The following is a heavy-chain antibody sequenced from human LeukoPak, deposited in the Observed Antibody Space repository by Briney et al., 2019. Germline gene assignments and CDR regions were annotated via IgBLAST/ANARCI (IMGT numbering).Heavy chain of an antibody. CDR2: VNSDGSGT. V-gene: IGHV3-74*01. CDR1: GFTFSSYA. Sequence: PGGSLRLSCAASGFTFSSYAMSWVRQAPGKGLVWVSHVNSDGSGTDYADSVKGRFTISRDNAKNTLYLQMSSLRVEDTAVYYCVCLGLGGLSLDWGQGTLVTVSS. J-gene: IGHJ4*02. D-gene: IGHD3-16*01. CDR3: VCLGLGGLSLD.